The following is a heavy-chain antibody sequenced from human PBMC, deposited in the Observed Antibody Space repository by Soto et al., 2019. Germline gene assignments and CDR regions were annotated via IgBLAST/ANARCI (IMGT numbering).Heavy chain of an antibody. CDR3: ARGWGTTVTCYYYYYGMDV. J-gene: IGHJ6*02. CDR1: GVSFSGYY. Sequence: PXETLSLTCAVDGVSFSGYYWSWIRQPPGKGLEWIGEINHSGSTNYNPSLKSRVTISVDTSKNQFSLKLSSVTAADTAVYYCARGWGTTVTCYYYYYGMDVCGQGTTVTVSS. D-gene: IGHD4-17*01. V-gene: IGHV4-34*01. CDR2: INHSGST.